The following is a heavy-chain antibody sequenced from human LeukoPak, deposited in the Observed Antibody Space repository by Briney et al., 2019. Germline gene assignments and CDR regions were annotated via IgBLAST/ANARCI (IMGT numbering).Heavy chain of an antibody. CDR1: GGSFSGYY. Sequence: SETLSLTCAVYGGSFSGYYWSWIRQPPGKGLEWIGEINHSGSTNYNPSLKGRVTISVDTSKNQFSLKLSSVTAADTAVYYCARRYCSGGSCPFDYWGQGTLVTVSS. CDR2: INHSGST. J-gene: IGHJ4*02. D-gene: IGHD2-15*01. V-gene: IGHV4-34*01. CDR3: ARRYCSGGSCPFDY.